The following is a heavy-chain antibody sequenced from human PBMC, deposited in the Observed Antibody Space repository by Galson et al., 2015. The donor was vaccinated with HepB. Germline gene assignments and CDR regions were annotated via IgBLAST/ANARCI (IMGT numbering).Heavy chain of an antibody. D-gene: IGHD3-16*01. J-gene: IGHJ4*02. CDR1: GFTFSSYA. Sequence: SLRLSCAASGFTFSSYAMHWVRQAPGKGLEWVSSISSSSSYIYYADSVKGRFTISRDNAKNSLYLQMNSLRAEDTAVYYCARGGGEVDYWGQGTLVTVSS. CDR2: ISSSSSYI. V-gene: IGHV3-21*01. CDR3: ARGGGEVDY.